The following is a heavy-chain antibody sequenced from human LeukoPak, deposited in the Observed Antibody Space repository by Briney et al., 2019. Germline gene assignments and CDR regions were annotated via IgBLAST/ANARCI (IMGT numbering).Heavy chain of an antibody. CDR2: IYYSGST. D-gene: IGHD3-9*01. CDR3: ARERRYFDWLLSPRYYYYYYMDV. Sequence: SETLSLTCTVSGGSISSYYWSWIRQPPGKGLEWIGYIYYSGSTNYNPSLKSRVTISVDTSKNQYSLKLSSVTAADTAVYYCARERRYFDWLLSPRYYYYYYMDVWGKGTTVTVSS. J-gene: IGHJ6*03. CDR1: GGSISSYY. V-gene: IGHV4-59*01.